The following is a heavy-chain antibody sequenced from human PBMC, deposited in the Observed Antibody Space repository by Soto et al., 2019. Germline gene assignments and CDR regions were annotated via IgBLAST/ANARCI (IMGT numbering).Heavy chain of an antibody. J-gene: IGHJ1*01. CDR3: AIDDSSGSRGFQH. Sequence: SDTLSLTCTVSGGSISSGGYYWSWIRQHPGKGLEWIGYIYYSGSTYYNPSLKSRVTISVDTSKNQFSLKLSSVTAADTAVYYCAIDDSSGSRGFQHWGQGTLDTVSS. CDR2: IYYSGST. D-gene: IGHD3-22*01. V-gene: IGHV4-31*03. CDR1: GGSISSGGYY.